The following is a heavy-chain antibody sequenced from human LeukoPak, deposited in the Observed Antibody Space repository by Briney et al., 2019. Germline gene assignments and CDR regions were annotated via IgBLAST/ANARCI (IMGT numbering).Heavy chain of an antibody. CDR1: GGSISSSGHY. J-gene: IGHJ4*02. Sequence: SETLSLTCTVSGGSISSSGHYWGWIRQPPGKGLEWIGYIYYSGSTNYNPSLKSRVTISADTSKNQFSLKLSSVTAADTAVYYCASLPLGSYFDYWGQGTLVTVSS. D-gene: IGHD3-16*01. CDR3: ASLPLGSYFDY. V-gene: IGHV4-61*05. CDR2: IYYSGST.